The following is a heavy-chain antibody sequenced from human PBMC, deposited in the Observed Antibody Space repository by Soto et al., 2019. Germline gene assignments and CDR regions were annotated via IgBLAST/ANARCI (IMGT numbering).Heavy chain of an antibody. Sequence: PVGPLRLSCAASGFIFRNHAMTWVRQATGQGLEYVSSITASGSATFYAASARGRFVISRDNSKSTLYLQMNSLGAEDTALYYCAKDVADRGIASWGQGTLVTVSS. CDR2: ITASGSAT. V-gene: IGHV3-23*01. CDR1: GFIFRNHA. CDR3: AKDVADRGIAS. D-gene: IGHD2-21*01. J-gene: IGHJ5*02.